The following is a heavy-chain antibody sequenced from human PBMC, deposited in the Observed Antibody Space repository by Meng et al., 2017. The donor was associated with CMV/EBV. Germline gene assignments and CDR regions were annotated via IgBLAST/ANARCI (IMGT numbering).Heavy chain of an antibody. Sequence: QVRLQESGPGLVKPSQTLSLTCTFSGGSISSGDYFWSWIRQPPGKGLEWIGYIYYSGSTYYNPSLKSRVTISVDTSKNQFSLKLSSVTAADTAVYYCARVMGPNRTPYYFDYWGQGTLVTVSS. V-gene: IGHV4-30-4*08. J-gene: IGHJ4*02. CDR1: GGSISSGDYF. CDR3: ARVMGPNRTPYYFDY. D-gene: IGHD1-14*01. CDR2: IYYSGST.